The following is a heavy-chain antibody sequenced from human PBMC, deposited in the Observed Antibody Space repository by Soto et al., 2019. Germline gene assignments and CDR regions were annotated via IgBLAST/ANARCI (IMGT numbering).Heavy chain of an antibody. CDR2: INPSGGST. J-gene: IGHJ5*02. D-gene: IGHD6-6*01. CDR1: GYTFTSYY. Sequence: QVQLVQSGAEVKKPGASVKVSCKASGYTFTSYYMHWVRQAPGQGLEWMGIINPSGGSTSYAQKFQGRVTMTRDTSTSTVYMELSSLRSEDTAVYYCARDEVEYSSSSSNWFDPWGQGTLVTVSS. V-gene: IGHV1-46*01. CDR3: ARDEVEYSSSSSNWFDP.